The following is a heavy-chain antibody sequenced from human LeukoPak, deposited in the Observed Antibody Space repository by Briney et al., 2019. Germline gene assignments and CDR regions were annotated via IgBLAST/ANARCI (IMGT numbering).Heavy chain of an antibody. CDR3: ARDAEYYYGSGSYSSGIDV. CDR1: GGSIRSAGYY. Sequence: SQTLFLTCTVSGGSIRSAGYYWSWIRQHPGKGLEWIGYSYYSGSTYYNPSLKTRATISLDTSENQFSLKLSSVTAADTAVYYCARDAEYYYGSGSYSSGIDVWGQGTTVTVSS. CDR2: SYYSGST. J-gene: IGHJ6*02. V-gene: IGHV4-31*03. D-gene: IGHD3-10*01.